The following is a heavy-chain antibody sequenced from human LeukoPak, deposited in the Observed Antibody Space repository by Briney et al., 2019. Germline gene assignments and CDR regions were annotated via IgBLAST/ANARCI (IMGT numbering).Heavy chain of an antibody. D-gene: IGHD6-6*01. CDR1: GYTFTSYY. CDR3: ARSYSSSSKGVGGFDY. Sequence: GASVKVSCKASGYTFTSYYMHWVRQAPGQGLEWMGIINPSGGSTSYAQKFQGRVTMTRDMSTSTVYMELSSLRSEDTAVYYCARSYSSSSKGVGGFDYWGQGTLVTASS. V-gene: IGHV1-46*01. J-gene: IGHJ4*02. CDR2: INPSGGST.